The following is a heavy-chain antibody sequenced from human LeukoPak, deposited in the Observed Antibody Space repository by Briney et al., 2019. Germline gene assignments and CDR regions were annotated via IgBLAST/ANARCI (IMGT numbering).Heavy chain of an antibody. CDR3: ARGFTGRKVGAPVDY. D-gene: IGHD1-26*01. J-gene: IGHJ4*02. V-gene: IGHV1-18*01. CDR2: ISSLNGNT. CDR1: GYTFTTYG. Sequence: ASVKVSCKTSGYTFTTYGISWVRQAPGQGLEWMGWISSLNGNTDCAQNLQGRVAMTTDTSTSTAYMELTSLRSDDTAVYYCARGFTGRKVGAPVDYWGQGTLVTVSS.